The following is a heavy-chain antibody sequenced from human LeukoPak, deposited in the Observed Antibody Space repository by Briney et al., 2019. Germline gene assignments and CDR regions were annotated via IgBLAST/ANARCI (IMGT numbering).Heavy chain of an antibody. CDR3: TTLGYHLDS. J-gene: IGHJ4*02. CDR2: FAGSDTTK. V-gene: IGHV3-48*03. CDR1: GFDFGAYE. Sequence: PGGSLRLSCAASGFDFGAYEMNWVRQAPGKGLEWVAYFAGSDTTKYYADSVRGRFTISRDKAKKSLYLQMNSLRAEDTALYYCTTLGYHLDSWGQGTLVTVSS. D-gene: IGHD3-22*01.